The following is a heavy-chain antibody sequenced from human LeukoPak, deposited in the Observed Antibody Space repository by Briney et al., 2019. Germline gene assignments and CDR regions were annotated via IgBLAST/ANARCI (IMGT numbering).Heavy chain of an antibody. V-gene: IGHV4-34*01. J-gene: IGHJ4*02. D-gene: IGHD1-26*01. CDR3: ARVVGAVSAYFDY. CDR1: GGSFSGYY. CDR2: INHSGST. Sequence: SETLSLTCAVYGGSFSGYYWSWIRQPPGKGLEWIGEINHSGSTNYNPSLKRRVTISVDTSKNQFSLKLSSVTAADTAVYYCARVVGAVSAYFDYWGQGTLVTVSS.